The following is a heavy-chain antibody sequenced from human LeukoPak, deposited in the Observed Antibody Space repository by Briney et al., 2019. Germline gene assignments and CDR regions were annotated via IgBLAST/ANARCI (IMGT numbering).Heavy chain of an antibody. CDR2: ISGSGGIT. V-gene: IGHV3-23*01. CDR3: ANDSIAPSPFYGMDV. J-gene: IGHJ6*04. D-gene: IGHD6-6*01. CDR1: GFTFSSYA. Sequence: PGGSLGLSCEASGFTFSSYAMSWARQAPGKGLEWVSAISGSGGITYYADSVKGRFTISRDNSKNTLYLQMNSLRAEDTAVYYCANDSIAPSPFYGMDVWGKGTTVTVSS.